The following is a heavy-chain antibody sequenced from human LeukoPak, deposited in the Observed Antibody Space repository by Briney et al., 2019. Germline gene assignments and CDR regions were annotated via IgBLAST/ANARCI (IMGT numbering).Heavy chain of an antibody. CDR1: GLKHSHDR. D-gene: IGHD3-10*02. CDR2: IYSSGGA. Sequence: GGSLRHSCEGFGLKHSHDRMSWVRPAAGKGVAWVAIIYSSGGAYYADSVKGRFTISRDNSRNTLFLQMNSLRAEDTAMYYCARVFPPNWFDPWGQGALVTVSS. V-gene: IGHV3-66*01. J-gene: IGHJ5*02. CDR3: ARVFPPNWFDP.